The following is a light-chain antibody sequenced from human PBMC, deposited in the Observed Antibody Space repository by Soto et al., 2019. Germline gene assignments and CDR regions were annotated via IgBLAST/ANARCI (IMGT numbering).Light chain of an antibody. CDR1: QSVSNN. Sequence: EIVMTQSPATLSVSPVGSATLSCRASQSVSNNLTWYQQKPGQPPRLLIYGASGRATGIPDRFSGSGSGTDFALTISRLEPEDFAVFFCQQYGTSEIIFGQGTRLEIK. CDR3: QQYGTSEII. V-gene: IGKV3-20*01. CDR2: GAS. J-gene: IGKJ5*01.